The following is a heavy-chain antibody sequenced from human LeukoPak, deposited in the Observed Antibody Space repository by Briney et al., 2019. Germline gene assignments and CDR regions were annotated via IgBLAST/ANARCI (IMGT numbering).Heavy chain of an antibody. V-gene: IGHV3-21*01. Sequence: GGSLRLSCAASGFTFSSYSMNWVRQAPGKGLEWVSSISSSSSYIYYADSVKGRFTISRDNARNTLYLQMRAEDTAVYYCAGATVFGVVLYYWGQGTLVTVSS. CDR3: AGATVFGVVLYY. D-gene: IGHD3-3*01. J-gene: IGHJ4*02. CDR1: GFTFSSYS. CDR2: ISSSSSYI.